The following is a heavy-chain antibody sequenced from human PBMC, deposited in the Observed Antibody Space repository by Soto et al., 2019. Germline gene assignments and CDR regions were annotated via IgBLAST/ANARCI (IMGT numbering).Heavy chain of an antibody. CDR1: GGSTSSSSYY. D-gene: IGHD1-26*01. CDR3: ARARVGASSFDY. CDR2: IFYSGNT. Sequence: SETLSLTCTVSGGSTSSSSYYWGWIRQPPGKGLEWIGSIFYSGNTNYNPSLRSRVTISVDTSKNQFSLKLSSVTAADTAVYYCARARVGASSFDYWGQGALVTVSS. V-gene: IGHV4-39*07. J-gene: IGHJ4*02.